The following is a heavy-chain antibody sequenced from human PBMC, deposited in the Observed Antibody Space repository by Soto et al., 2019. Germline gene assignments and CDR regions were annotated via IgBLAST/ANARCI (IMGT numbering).Heavy chain of an antibody. CDR1: GYSFATYW. CDR2: IFPGDSDT. D-gene: IGHD3-10*01. V-gene: IGHV5-51*01. J-gene: IGHJ6*02. Sequence: PGESLKISCKGSGYSFATYWIAWVRQVPGKGLEWMGIIFPGDSDTRYSPSFQGQVTISVDKSISTAYLQWSSLKASDTAMYFCARQGFGELYNMAVWGQGTTVTVSS. CDR3: ARQGFGELYNMAV.